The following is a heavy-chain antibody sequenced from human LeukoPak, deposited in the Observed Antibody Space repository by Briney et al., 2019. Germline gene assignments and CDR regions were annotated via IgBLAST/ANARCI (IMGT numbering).Heavy chain of an antibody. CDR2: ISACNGNT. Sequence: GASVKVSCKASGYTFTSYGISWVRQAPGQGLEWMGWISACNGNTNYAQKLQGRVTMTTDTSTSTAYMELRSLRSDDTAVYYCARNPQTANYDFWSGYYPYYYYCYMDVWGKGTTVTVSS. CDR1: GYTFTSYG. J-gene: IGHJ6*03. V-gene: IGHV1-18*01. CDR3: ARNPQTANYDFWSGYYPYYYYCYMDV. D-gene: IGHD3-3*01.